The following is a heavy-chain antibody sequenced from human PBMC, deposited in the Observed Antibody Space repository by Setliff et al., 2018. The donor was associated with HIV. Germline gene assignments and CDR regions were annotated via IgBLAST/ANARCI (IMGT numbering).Heavy chain of an antibody. CDR3: GGNGYYSIDY. CDR1: GTSISSNW. J-gene: IGHJ4*02. V-gene: IGHV4-4*02. Sequence: SETLSLTCTVSGTSISSNWWSWVRQSPGKGLEWIGEIYHSGSTHYNPSLQSRVTISVDKSKSQFSLKLNSVTAADTAVYYCGGNGYYSIDYWGQGTLVTSPQ. D-gene: IGHD3-22*01. CDR2: IYHSGST.